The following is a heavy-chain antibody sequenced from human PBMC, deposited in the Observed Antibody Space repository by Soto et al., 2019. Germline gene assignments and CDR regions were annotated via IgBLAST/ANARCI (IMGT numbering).Heavy chain of an antibody. D-gene: IGHD5-18*01. CDR2: IYYSGST. Sequence: QLQLQESGPGLVKPSETLSLTCTVSGGSISSSSYYWGWIRQPPGKGLEWIGSIYYSGSTYYNPSLKSRVTISVDTSKNQFSLKLSSVTAADTAVYYYARLRADTAMGIVDYWGQGTLVTVSS. CDR3: ARLRADTAMGIVDY. CDR1: GGSISSSSYY. J-gene: IGHJ4*02. V-gene: IGHV4-39*01.